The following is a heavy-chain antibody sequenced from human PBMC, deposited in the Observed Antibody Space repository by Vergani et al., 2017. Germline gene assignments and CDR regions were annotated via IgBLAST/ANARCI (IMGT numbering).Heavy chain of an antibody. CDR3: ARVGQGYDSSGYHPYYFDY. D-gene: IGHD3-22*01. Sequence: QLQLQESGSGLVKPSQTLSLICAVSGGSISSGGYSWSWIRQPPGKGLEWIGYIYHSGSTYYNPSLKSRVTISVDRSKNQFSLKLSSVTAADTAVYYCARVGQGYDSSGYHPYYFDYWGQGTLVTVSS. CDR2: IYHSGST. V-gene: IGHV4-30-2*01. CDR1: GGSISSGGYS. J-gene: IGHJ4*02.